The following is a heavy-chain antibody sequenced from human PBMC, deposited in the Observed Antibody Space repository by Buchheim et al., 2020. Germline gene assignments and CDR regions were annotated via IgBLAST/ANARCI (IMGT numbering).Heavy chain of an antibody. J-gene: IGHJ4*02. V-gene: IGHV3-30*03. CDR2: ISYDGSYK. D-gene: IGHD2-2*01. Sequence: QVQLVESGGGVVQPGRSLRLSCAASGFTFSSHAMHWVRQPPGKGLEWVAIISYDGSYKDYPVSVKGRFTVSRDNFQNTLFLQMNSLRAEDTAVYYCGAEVGSREFDNWGQGTL. CDR3: GAEVGSREFDN. CDR1: GFTFSSHA.